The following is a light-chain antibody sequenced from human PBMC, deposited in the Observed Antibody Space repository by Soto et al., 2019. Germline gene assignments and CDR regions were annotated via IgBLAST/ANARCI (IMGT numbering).Light chain of an antibody. CDR1: QIVSSSY. Sequence: EIVLTQSPGTLSLSPGERATLSCTARQIVSSSYLAWYQQKPGQAPRLLIYNASSRATGIPDRFSGSWSGTGFTLTINRLEPEDFAVYYCQQYGSSPNTFGQGTRLEIK. CDR2: NAS. J-gene: IGKJ5*01. V-gene: IGKV3-20*01. CDR3: QQYGSSPNT.